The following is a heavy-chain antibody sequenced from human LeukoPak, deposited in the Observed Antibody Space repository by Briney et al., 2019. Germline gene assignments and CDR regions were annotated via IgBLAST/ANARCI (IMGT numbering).Heavy chain of an antibody. Sequence: SQTLSLTCTVSGGSISSGDYYWSWIRQPPGKGLEWIGYIYYSGSTYYNPSLKSRVTISVDTSKNQFSLKLSSVTAADTAVYYCARDDMTTDAFDIWGQGTIVTVSS. D-gene: IGHD4-11*01. J-gene: IGHJ3*02. CDR2: IYYSGST. CDR3: ARDDMTTDAFDI. CDR1: GGSISSGDYY. V-gene: IGHV4-30-4*01.